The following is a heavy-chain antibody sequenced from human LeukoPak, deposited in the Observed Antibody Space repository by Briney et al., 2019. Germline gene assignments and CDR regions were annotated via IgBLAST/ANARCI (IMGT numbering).Heavy chain of an antibody. CDR2: ISYDGSNK. Sequence: GRSLRLSCAASGFTFSSYAMHWVRQAPGKGLEWVAVISYDGSNKYYADSVKGRFTISRDNSKNTLYLQMNCLRAEDTAVYYCARDQRTIVVVPAAMAGPPYYGMDVWGQGTTVTVSS. J-gene: IGHJ6*02. CDR3: ARDQRTIVVVPAAMAGPPYYGMDV. D-gene: IGHD2-2*01. V-gene: IGHV3-30-3*01. CDR1: GFTFSSYA.